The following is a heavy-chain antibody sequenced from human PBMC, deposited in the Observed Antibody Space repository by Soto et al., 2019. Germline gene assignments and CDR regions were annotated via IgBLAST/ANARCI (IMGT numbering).Heavy chain of an antibody. J-gene: IGHJ4*02. Sequence: QVQLQESGPGLVKPSETLSLTCTVSGGSITSYYWAWIRQTPGKGLEWIGYIHYTGITNYRPSLKSRGTMSVDTSKNQFSLKLSSVTAADTAVYHCARHRAFDLFDYWGQGTLVTVSS. V-gene: IGHV4-59*08. CDR1: GGSITSYY. CDR2: IHYTGIT. CDR3: ARHRAFDLFDY.